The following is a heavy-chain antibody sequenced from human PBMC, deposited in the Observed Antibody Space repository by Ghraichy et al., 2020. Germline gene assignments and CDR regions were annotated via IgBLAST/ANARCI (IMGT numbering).Heavy chain of an antibody. V-gene: IGHV4-30-4*01. CDR2: IYYSGST. CDR3: ARDSHYGSSYYYYYYMDV. CDR1: GGSISSGDYY. J-gene: IGHJ6*03. Sequence: SETLSLTCTVSGGSISSGDYYWSWIRQPPGKGLEWIGYIYYSGSTYYNPSLKSRVTISVDTSKNQFSLKLSSVTAADTAVYYCARDSHYGSSYYYYYYMDVWGKGTTVTVSS. D-gene: IGHD3-10*01.